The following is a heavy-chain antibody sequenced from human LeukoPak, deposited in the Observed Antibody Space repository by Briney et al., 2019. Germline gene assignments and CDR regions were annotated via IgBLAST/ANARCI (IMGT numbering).Heavy chain of an antibody. Sequence: ASVKVSCKASGYTFTGYYIHWVRQAPGQGLEWMGWINPHSGGTNYAQKFQGGVTMTRDTSITTVYMELSSLRSDDTAVYYCARGVVAATFYYYMDVWGKGTTVTVSS. CDR2: INPHSGGT. CDR1: GYTFTGYY. CDR3: ARGVVAATFYYYMDV. J-gene: IGHJ6*03. D-gene: IGHD2-15*01. V-gene: IGHV1-2*02.